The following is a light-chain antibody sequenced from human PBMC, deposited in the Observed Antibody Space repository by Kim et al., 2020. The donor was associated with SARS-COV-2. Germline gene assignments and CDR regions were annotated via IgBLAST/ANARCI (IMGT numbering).Light chain of an antibody. V-gene: IGLV2-11*01. CDR2: DVS. CDR3: CSYAGSYTFEV. CDR1: SSDVGSYNY. J-gene: IGLJ7*01. Sequence: QSVTISCTGTSSDVGSYNYVSWYQQHPGKAPNLMIYDVSKRPSGVPDRFSGSKSGNTASLTISGLQAEDEADYYCCSYAGSYTFEVFGGGTQLTVL.